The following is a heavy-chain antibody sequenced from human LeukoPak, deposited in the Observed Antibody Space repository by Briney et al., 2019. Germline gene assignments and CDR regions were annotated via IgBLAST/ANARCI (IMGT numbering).Heavy chain of an antibody. CDR2: IYYSGST. J-gene: IGHJ5*02. CDR3: ARDPRGWFDP. CDR1: GGSISSHY. V-gene: IGHV4-59*11. D-gene: IGHD1-26*01. Sequence: SETLSLTCTVSGGSISSHYWSWIRQPPGKGLEWIGYIYYSGSTNYNPSLKSRVTISVDTSKNQFSLKLSSVTAADTAVYYCARDPRGWFDPWGQGTLVTVSS.